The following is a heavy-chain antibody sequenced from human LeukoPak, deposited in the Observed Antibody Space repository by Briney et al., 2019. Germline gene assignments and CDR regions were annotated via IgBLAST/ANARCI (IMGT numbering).Heavy chain of an antibody. CDR2: ISSRGDST. CDR1: GFIFSNYA. D-gene: IGHD6-19*01. CDR3: VKGPRPDITVAHTVEN. J-gene: IGHJ4*02. Sequence: GGSLILSCVASGFIFSNYAMSWVRQVPGRGLEWVSTISSRGDSTYVADSVKGRFTISRDNSKNSLYLQMNTVRAEDTAAYYCVKGPRPDITVAHTVENWGQGTLVTVSS. V-gene: IGHV3-23*01.